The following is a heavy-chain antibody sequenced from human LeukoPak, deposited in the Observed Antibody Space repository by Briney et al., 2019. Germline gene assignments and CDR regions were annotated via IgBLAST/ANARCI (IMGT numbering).Heavy chain of an antibody. V-gene: IGHV4-34*01. CDR3: ARGIYDFWSGYSKPNYYYYMDV. D-gene: IGHD3-3*01. Sequence: PSETLSLTCAVYGGSFSGYYWRWIRQPPGKGLEWIGEINHSGSTNYNPSLKSRVTISVDTSKNQLPLKLSSVTAADTAVYYCARGIYDFWSGYSKPNYYYYMDVWGKGTTVTVSS. CDR1: GGSFSGYY. CDR2: INHSGST. J-gene: IGHJ6*03.